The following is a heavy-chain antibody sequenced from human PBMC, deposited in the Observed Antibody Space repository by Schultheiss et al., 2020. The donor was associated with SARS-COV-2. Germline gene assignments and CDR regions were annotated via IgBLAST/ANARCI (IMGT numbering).Heavy chain of an antibody. J-gene: IGHJ4*02. Sequence: SETLSLTCTVSGGSISSYYWGWIRQPPGKGLEWIGYIYYSGSTYYNPSLKSRVTISVDTSKNQFSLKLSSVTAADTAVYYCALDYGDYEGYFDYWGQGTLVTVSS. V-gene: IGHV4-59*01. CDR1: GGSISSYY. D-gene: IGHD4-17*01. CDR3: ALDYGDYEGYFDY. CDR2: IYYSGST.